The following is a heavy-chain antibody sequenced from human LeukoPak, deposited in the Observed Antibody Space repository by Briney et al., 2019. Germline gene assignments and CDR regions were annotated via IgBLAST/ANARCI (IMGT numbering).Heavy chain of an antibody. J-gene: IGHJ4*02. CDR2: VYTSGST. D-gene: IGHD5-24*01. CDR3: ARSHRQTRDGYTYFDY. V-gene: IGHV4-4*09. CDR1: GGSISSYY. Sequence: SETLSLTCTVSGGSISSYYWSWIRQPPGKGLEWIGYVYTSGSTNYNPSLKSRVTISVDTSKNQFSLKLSSVTAADTAVYYCARSHRQTRDGYTYFDYWGQGTLVTVSS.